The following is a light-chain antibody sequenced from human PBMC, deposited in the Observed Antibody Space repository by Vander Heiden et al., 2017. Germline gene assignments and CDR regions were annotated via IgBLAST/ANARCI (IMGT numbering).Light chain of an antibody. CDR2: EVS. V-gene: IGLV2-23*02. Sequence: QSALTQPASVSGSPGQSITISCTGPSSDVGSYNLVSWYPQHPGKAPKLMIYEVSKRPSGVSNRFSGSKSGNTASLTISGLQAEDEADYYCCSYAGSSTPGVFGGGTKLTVL. J-gene: IGLJ3*02. CDR3: CSYAGSSTPGV. CDR1: SSDVGSYNL.